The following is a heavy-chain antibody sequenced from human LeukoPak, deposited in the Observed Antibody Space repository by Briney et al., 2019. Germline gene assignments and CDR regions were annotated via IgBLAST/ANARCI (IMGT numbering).Heavy chain of an antibody. D-gene: IGHD1-26*01. CDR3: ARGGSYGAYLDY. J-gene: IGHJ4*02. CDR1: GASITNYY. CDR2: IYYSGNT. V-gene: IGHV4-59*01. Sequence: PSETLSLTCSVSGASITNYYWSWIRQAPGKGLEWIGYIYYSGNTNTYNPSLKSRATISLYTSRRYFSLELRSVTAADTAVYYCARGGSYGAYLDYWGQGALVIVSS.